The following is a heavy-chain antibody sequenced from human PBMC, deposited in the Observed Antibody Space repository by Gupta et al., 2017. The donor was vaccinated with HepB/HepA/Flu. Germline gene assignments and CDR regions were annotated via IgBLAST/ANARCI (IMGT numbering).Heavy chain of an antibody. CDR1: GGSISGYY. CDR2: IYYSGNT. V-gene: IGHV4-59*08. CDR3: ARRQYYYGSGTYYGGDWFDP. J-gene: IGHJ5*02. D-gene: IGHD3-10*01. Sequence: QVQLQESGPGLVKPSETLSLTCTVSGGSISGYYWSWIRQPPGKGLEWIGSIYYSGNTNYNPSLQSRVTISVDTSKNQFSLKLTSVTAADTAFYYCARRQYYYGSGTYYGGDWFDPWGQGTLVTVSS.